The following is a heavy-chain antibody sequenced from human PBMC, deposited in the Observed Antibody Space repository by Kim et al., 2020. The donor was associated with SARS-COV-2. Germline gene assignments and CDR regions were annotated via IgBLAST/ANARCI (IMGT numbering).Heavy chain of an antibody. CDR2: INPSGGST. CDR3: ARDPITMVQGVIITTPNYYGMDV. CDR1: GYTFTSYY. Sequence: ASVKVSCKASGYTFTSYYMHWVRQAPGQGLEWMGIINPSGGSTSYAQKFQGRVTMTRDTSTSTVYMELSSQRSEDTAVYYCARDPITMVQGVIITTPNYYGMDVWGQGTTVTVSS. J-gene: IGHJ6*02. D-gene: IGHD3-10*01. V-gene: IGHV1-46*01.